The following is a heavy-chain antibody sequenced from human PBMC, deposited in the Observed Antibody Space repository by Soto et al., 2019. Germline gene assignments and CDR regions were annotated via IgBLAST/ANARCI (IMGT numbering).Heavy chain of an antibody. D-gene: IGHD6-19*01. CDR3: ARGRFGQQWLVGFDT. CDR2: TIPMFATA. J-gene: IGHJ4*02. Sequence: QVHLVQSGAEVKKPGPSVKVSCKASGGSFSNYIFAWLRQAPGQGLEWMGGTIPMFATAQYAQKLQDRVTITADESTSTVYRDLNSLTSDDTAGYYCARGRFGQQWLVGFDTWTEGTLINVSS. CDR1: GGSFSNYI. V-gene: IGHV1-69*01.